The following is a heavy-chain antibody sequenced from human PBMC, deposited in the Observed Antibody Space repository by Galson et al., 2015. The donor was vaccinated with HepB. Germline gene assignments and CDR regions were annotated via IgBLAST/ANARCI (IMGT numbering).Heavy chain of an antibody. D-gene: IGHD6-13*01. Sequence: SGAEVKKPGESLKISCEASGYSFTTYWIAWVRQMPGKGLEWMGIIYPDDSETKYSPSFQGQVAISADKSINTAYLQWNSLKASDTAMYYCARLGRGVAAGDIWGQGTLVTVSS. CDR2: IYPDDSET. J-gene: IGHJ4*02. CDR1: GYSFTTYW. V-gene: IGHV5-51*01. CDR3: ARLGRGVAAGDI.